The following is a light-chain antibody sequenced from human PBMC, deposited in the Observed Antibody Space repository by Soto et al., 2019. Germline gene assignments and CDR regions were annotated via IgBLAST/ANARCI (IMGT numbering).Light chain of an antibody. V-gene: IGKV3-11*01. Sequence: EIVLTQSPATLSLSPGERPTPSCGASKSVSSYLAWYQQKPGQAPRLLIYDASNRATGIPARFSGSGSGTDFTLTISSLEPEDFAVYYCQQRSNWPPYTFGQGTKLEIK. CDR2: DAS. J-gene: IGKJ2*01. CDR3: QQRSNWPPYT. CDR1: KSVSSY.